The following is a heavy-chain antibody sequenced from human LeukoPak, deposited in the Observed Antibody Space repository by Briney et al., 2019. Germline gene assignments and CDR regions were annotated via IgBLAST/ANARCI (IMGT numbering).Heavy chain of an antibody. Sequence: SETLSLTCAVYGGSFSGHYWSWIRQPPGKGLEWIGEINHSGSTNYNPSLKSRVTISVDTSKNQFSLKLSSVTAADTAVYYCARGYPERRYFDYWGQGTLVTVSS. CDR3: ARGYPERRYFDY. J-gene: IGHJ4*02. D-gene: IGHD1-14*01. V-gene: IGHV4-34*01. CDR1: GGSFSGHY. CDR2: INHSGST.